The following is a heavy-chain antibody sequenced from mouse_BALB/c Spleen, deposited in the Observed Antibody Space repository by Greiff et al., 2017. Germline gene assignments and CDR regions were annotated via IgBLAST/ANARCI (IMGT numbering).Heavy chain of an antibody. D-gene: IGHD3-3*01. CDR2: IYPYNGGT. CDR3: ARGTGNAMDY. Sequence: VHVKQSGPELVKPGASVKISCKASGYTFTDYNMHWVKQSHGKSLEWIGYIYPYNGGTGYNQKFKSKATLTVDNSSSTAYMELRSLTSEDSAVYYCARGTGNAMDYWGQGTSVTVSS. V-gene: IGHV1S29*02. J-gene: IGHJ4*01. CDR1: GYTFTDYN.